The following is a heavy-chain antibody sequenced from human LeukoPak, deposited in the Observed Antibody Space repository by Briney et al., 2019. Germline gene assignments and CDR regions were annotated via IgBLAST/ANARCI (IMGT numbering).Heavy chain of an antibody. J-gene: IGHJ4*02. V-gene: IGHV4-4*07. CDR3: ARGTEKTRISGYYSFDH. CDR1: GGSISGYF. D-gene: IGHD5-12*01. Sequence: ASETLSLTCTVSGGSISGYFWTWIRQPAGKELEWIGRIYSSGTAYYNPSLESRVTISLDTFNNQFSLKVTSVTAADTAVYYCARGTEKTRISGYYSFDHWGRGLLVTVSS. CDR2: IYSSGTA.